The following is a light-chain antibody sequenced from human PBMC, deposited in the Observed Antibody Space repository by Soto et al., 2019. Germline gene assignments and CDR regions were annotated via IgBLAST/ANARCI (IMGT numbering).Light chain of an antibody. J-gene: IGKJ4*01. V-gene: IGKV3-20*01. Sequence: EIVLPQSPGTLSLSQGERATLSCRASQSVSSSYVAWYQQKPGQAPRLLIYGASSRATGIPDRFSGSGSGTDFTLTISRLEPEDFSVYYCQQYGSSPLTFGGVTIVDI. CDR2: GAS. CDR3: QQYGSSPLT. CDR1: QSVSSSY.